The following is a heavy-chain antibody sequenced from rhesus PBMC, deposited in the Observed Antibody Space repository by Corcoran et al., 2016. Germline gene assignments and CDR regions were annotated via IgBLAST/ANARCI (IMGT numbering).Heavy chain of an antibody. Sequence: HVQLQESGPGLVKPSETLSLTCAVSGGSIRADSSWSWIPPPPGKGLEWFGYIYGSVGGTNDNPSLKIRVTIARDTSKNQFSRKVSSVTAADTAVYYCARSSFYGHSEYFEFWGQGALVTVSS. D-gene: IGHD4-35*01. CDR1: GGSIRADSS. V-gene: IGHV4-106*01. CDR2: IYGSVGGT. CDR3: ARSSFYGHSEYFEF. J-gene: IGHJ1*01.